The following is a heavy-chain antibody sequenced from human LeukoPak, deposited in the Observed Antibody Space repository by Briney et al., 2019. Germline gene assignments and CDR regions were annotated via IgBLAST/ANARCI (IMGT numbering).Heavy chain of an antibody. D-gene: IGHD3-22*01. Sequence: ASVKVSCKASGYTFTSYDINWVRQATGQGLEWMGWMNPNSGNTGYAQKFQGRVTMTRNTSISTDYMELSSLRSEDTAVYYCARGGLGYYYDIGDYWGQGTLVTVSS. CDR2: MNPNSGNT. V-gene: IGHV1-8*01. CDR3: ARGGLGYYYDIGDY. J-gene: IGHJ4*02. CDR1: GYTFTSYD.